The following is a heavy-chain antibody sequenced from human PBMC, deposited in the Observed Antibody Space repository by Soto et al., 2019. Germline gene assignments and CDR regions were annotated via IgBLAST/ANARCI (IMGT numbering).Heavy chain of an antibody. D-gene: IGHD2-2*01. Sequence: SVKVSCKASGYSFTRYGISWVRQAPGQGLEWIGWIVAGSGNTNYAQNFQERVTITRDMSTSTAYMVLSSLRSDDTAVYYCAAGRTGGSYYGMDVWGQGTTVTVSS. CDR1: GYSFTRYG. CDR3: AAGRTGGSYYGMDV. CDR2: IVAGSGNT. J-gene: IGHJ6*02. V-gene: IGHV1-58*02.